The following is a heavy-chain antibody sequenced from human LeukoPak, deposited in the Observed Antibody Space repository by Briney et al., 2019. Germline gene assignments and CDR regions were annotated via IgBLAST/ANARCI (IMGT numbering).Heavy chain of an antibody. V-gene: IGHV4-34*01. CDR1: GGSFSGYY. D-gene: IGHD6-25*01. CDR3: TRENAAFSPFGH. J-gene: IGHJ4*02. Sequence: SETLSLTCAVYGGSFSGYYWSWIRQPPGKGLEWIGEINHSGSTNYNPSLKSRVTISVDTSKNQFSLKLSSVTAADTAVYYCTRENAAFSPFGHWGQGTLVTV. CDR2: INHSGST.